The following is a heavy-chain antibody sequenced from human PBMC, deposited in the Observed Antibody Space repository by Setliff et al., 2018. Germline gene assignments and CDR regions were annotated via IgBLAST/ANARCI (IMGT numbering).Heavy chain of an antibody. CDR3: AKSDKQLVRGENFYNMDV. CDR2: IRYEGSNK. V-gene: IGHV3-30*02. D-gene: IGHD6-6*01. CDR1: GFTFSKYG. Sequence: GGSLRLSCAASGFTFSKYGMYWVRQAPGKGLEWVASIRYEGSNKQYGDSVKGRFSISRDNSKNTLYLQMSSLRVEDTAIYYCAKSDKQLVRGENFYNMDVWGKGTTVTVSS. J-gene: IGHJ6*03.